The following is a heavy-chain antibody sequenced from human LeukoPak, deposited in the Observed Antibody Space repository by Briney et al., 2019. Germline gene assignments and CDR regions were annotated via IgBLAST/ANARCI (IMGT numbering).Heavy chain of an antibody. CDR1: GLTLSSRW. Sequence: GGSLRLSCSASGLTLSSRWVNRVRQAPGKGLEWVAIIDKDGSEENYVDSARGRFTISRDNAWNLVYLQMNSLRVEDTAVYYCATSNSGPEYWGQGTLVTVSS. J-gene: IGHJ4*02. D-gene: IGHD4-23*01. V-gene: IGHV3-7*01. CDR3: ATSNSGPEY. CDR2: IDKDGSEE.